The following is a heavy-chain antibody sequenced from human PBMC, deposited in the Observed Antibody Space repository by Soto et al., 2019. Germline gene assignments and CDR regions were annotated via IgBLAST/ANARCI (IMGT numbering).Heavy chain of an antibody. D-gene: IGHD3-3*01. CDR2: ISGSGGST. CDR3: AKELRFLEWLFNYFDY. V-gene: IGHV3-23*01. Sequence: GGSLRLSCAASGFTFSSYAMSWVRQAPGKGLEWVSAISGSGGSTYYADSVKGRFTISRDNSKNTLYLQMNSLRAEDTAVYYCAKELRFLEWLFNYFDYWGRGTLVTVSS. CDR1: GFTFSSYA. J-gene: IGHJ4*02.